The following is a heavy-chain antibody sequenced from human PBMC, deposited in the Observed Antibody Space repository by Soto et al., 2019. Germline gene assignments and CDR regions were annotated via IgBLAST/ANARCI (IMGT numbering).Heavy chain of an antibody. CDR1: GFTFSSYA. Sequence: GGSLRLSCAASGFTFSSYAMHWVRQAPGKGLEWVAVISYDGSNKYYADSVKGRFTISRDNSKNTLYLQMNSLRAEDTAVYYCAREKEGRPTQVEAFDIWGQGTMVTVSS. CDR3: AREKEGRPTQVEAFDI. D-gene: IGHD1-1*01. CDR2: ISYDGSNK. J-gene: IGHJ3*02. V-gene: IGHV3-30-3*01.